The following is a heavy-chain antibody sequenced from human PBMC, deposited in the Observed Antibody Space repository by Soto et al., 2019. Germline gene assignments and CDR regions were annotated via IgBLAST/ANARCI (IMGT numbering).Heavy chain of an antibody. D-gene: IGHD6-13*01. Sequence: EVQLLESGGGLVQPGGSLRVSCAASGFTFSTYPMSWVRQAPGKGLEWVSAISGSRGNTYYADSVRGRFTISRDNSKNTLYLQMSSLRAEDTAVYYCAKDHLSAGGTFWFDPRGQGTLVTVSS. J-gene: IGHJ5*02. V-gene: IGHV3-23*01. CDR1: GFTFSTYP. CDR2: ISGSRGNT. CDR3: AKDHLSAGGTFWFDP.